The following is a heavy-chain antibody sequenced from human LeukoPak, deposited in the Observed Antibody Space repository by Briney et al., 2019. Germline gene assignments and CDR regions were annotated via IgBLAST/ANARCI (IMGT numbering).Heavy chain of an antibody. Sequence: GESLKISCKGAGYNFASFWIGWVRQMPGKGLEWMGIIYPGDSDTRYSPSFQGQVTISADKSISTAYLQWSSLKASDTAMYFCAVHPGYGYEPRLDFWGQGSLVTVSS. D-gene: IGHD5-18*01. CDR3: AVHPGYGYEPRLDF. V-gene: IGHV5-51*01. J-gene: IGHJ4*02. CDR1: GYNFASFW. CDR2: IYPGDSDT.